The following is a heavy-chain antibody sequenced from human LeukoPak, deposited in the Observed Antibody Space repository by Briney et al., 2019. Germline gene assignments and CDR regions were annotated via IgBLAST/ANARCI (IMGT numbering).Heavy chain of an antibody. V-gene: IGHV4-34*01. CDR2: IKHSGST. CDR3: ARGGGERTRFEY. J-gene: IGHJ4*01. CDR1: GGSFSGYY. D-gene: IGHD3-16*01. Sequence: PSETLSLTCAVYGGSFSGYYWSWIRQPPGKGLEWIGEIKHSGSTNYNPSLKTRVTISVDTSKNQFSLKLSSVTAADTATYYCARGGGERTRFEYWAHGPLVTVSS.